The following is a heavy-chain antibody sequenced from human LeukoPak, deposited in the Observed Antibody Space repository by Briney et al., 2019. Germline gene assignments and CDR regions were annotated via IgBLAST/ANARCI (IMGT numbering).Heavy chain of an antibody. Sequence: ASVRVSCKASGYTFTAYYIQWVRQAPGQGLEWIGRINPNSGVTNYAPKFQGRVTMTRDTSISTAFLELSGLRSDDTAIYYCARTEANDRADGNFDLWGRGTVVVVSS. J-gene: IGHJ2*01. CDR2: INPNSGVT. CDR1: GYTFTAYY. D-gene: IGHD1-1*01. CDR3: ARTEANDRADGNFDL. V-gene: IGHV1-2*06.